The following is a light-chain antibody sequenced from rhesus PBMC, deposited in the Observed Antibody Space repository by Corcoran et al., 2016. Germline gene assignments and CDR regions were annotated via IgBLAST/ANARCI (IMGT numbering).Light chain of an antibody. CDR2: EVN. CDR3: CSYAGSYTYI. V-gene: IGLV2-32*01. J-gene: IGLJ1*01. CDR1: RSDIGGYNY. Sequence: QAALTQPRSVSGSPGQSVTISCTGTRSDIGGYNYVSWYQQHPGTAPKLMIYEVNKRPSGVSDRFSGSKSDNTASLTISGLQAEDEADYYCCSYAGSYTYIFGAGTRLTVL.